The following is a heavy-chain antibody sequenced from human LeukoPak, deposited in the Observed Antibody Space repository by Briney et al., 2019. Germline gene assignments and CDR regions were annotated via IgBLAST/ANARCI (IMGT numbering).Heavy chain of an antibody. V-gene: IGHV3-7*01. CDR2: IKQDASQE. Sequence: GGSLRLSCAASGFTFSSYWMSWVRQAPGKGPEWVAHIKQDASQEYHVDPVKGRFTISRDNAKNSLYLQMNSLRAEDTAVYYCARGADYGGNSFDYWGQGTLVTVSS. J-gene: IGHJ4*02. D-gene: IGHD4-23*01. CDR1: GFTFSSYW. CDR3: ARGADYGGNSFDY.